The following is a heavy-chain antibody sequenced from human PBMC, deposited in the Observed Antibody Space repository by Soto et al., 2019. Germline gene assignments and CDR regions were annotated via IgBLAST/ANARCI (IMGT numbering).Heavy chain of an antibody. V-gene: IGHV4-30-4*01. J-gene: IGHJ6*03. CDR2: IYYSWSN. D-gene: IGHD3-3*01. CDR3: ARALPDTFGFWSGYYSLNELSPQYYYYYYMDV. CDR1: GGSLSSGDYY. Sequence: PSETLSLTCTVSGGSLSSGDYYWSWILQPPGKGLEWIGYIYYSWSNYYNPSLKSRVTISVDTSKNQFSLKLSSVTAADTAVYYCARALPDTFGFWSGYYSLNELSPQYYYYYYMDVWGKGTTVTVSS.